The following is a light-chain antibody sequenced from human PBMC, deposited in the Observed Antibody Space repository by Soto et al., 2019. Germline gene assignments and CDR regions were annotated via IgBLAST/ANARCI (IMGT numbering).Light chain of an antibody. V-gene: IGLV2-14*01. CDR1: SSDVGDYKY. Sequence: QSVLTQPASVSGSPGQSITISCTGTSSDVGDYKYVSWYQQHPGKAPKLMIYEVTNRPSGVYDRFSGSKSGTTASLIISGLQAEDEADYYCTSYTSSSTLVFGGGTKLTVL. J-gene: IGLJ2*01. CDR2: EVT. CDR3: TSYTSSSTLV.